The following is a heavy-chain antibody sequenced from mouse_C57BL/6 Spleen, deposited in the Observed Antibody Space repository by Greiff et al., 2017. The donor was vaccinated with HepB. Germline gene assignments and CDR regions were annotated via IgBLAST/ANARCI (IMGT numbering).Heavy chain of an antibody. Sequence: DVKLQESGPGLVKPSQSLSLTCSVTGYSITSGYYWNWIRQFPGNKLEWMGYISYDGSNNYNPSLKNRISITRDTSKNQFFLKLNSVTTEDTATYYCARTSEYDPRFDYWGQGTTLTVSS. CDR3: ARTSEYDPRFDY. CDR1: GYSITSGYY. V-gene: IGHV3-6*01. J-gene: IGHJ2*01. CDR2: ISYDGSN. D-gene: IGHD2-4*01.